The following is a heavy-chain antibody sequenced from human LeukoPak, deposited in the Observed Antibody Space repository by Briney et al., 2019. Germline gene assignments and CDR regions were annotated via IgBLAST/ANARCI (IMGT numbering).Heavy chain of an antibody. Sequence: GESLKISCEGSGYRFSDYWIGWVRQMPDKGLEWMGIIYIGDSDTRYSPSFQGQVTISADKSISTAYLQWSSLRASDTAMYYCARHYASTIDYWGQGTLVTVSS. J-gene: IGHJ4*02. V-gene: IGHV5-51*01. D-gene: IGHD2-2*01. CDR1: GYRFSDYW. CDR2: IYIGDSDT. CDR3: ARHYASTIDY.